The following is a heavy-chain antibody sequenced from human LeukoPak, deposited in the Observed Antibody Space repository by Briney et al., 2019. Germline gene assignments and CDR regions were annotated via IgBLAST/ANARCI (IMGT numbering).Heavy chain of an antibody. D-gene: IGHD6-13*01. V-gene: IGHV4-59*01. CDR2: IYYSGST. CDR3: ARATMSSSWHFDY. Sequence: PSETLSLTCTVSGGSISSYYGSWIRQPPGKGLEWIGYIYYSGSTNYNPSLKSRVTISVDTSKNQFSLKLSSVTAADTAVYYCARATMSSSWHFDYWGQGTLVTVSS. CDR1: GGSISSYY. J-gene: IGHJ4*02.